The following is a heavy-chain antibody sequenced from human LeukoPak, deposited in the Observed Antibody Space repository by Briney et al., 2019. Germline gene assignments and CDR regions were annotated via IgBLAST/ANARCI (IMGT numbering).Heavy chain of an antibody. J-gene: IGHJ4*02. D-gene: IGHD3-3*01. Sequence: GGSLRPSCAASGFTFSSYGMHWVRQAPGKGLEWVAFIRYDGSNKYYADSVKGRFTISRDNSKNTLYLQMNSLRAEDTAVYYCAKVNFWSGPTRDYWGQGTLVTVSS. CDR2: IRYDGSNK. CDR1: GFTFSSYG. V-gene: IGHV3-30*02. CDR3: AKVNFWSGPTRDY.